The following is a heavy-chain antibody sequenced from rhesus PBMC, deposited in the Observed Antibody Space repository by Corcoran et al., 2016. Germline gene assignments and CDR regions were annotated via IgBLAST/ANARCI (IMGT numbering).Heavy chain of an antibody. V-gene: IGHV7-114*01. D-gene: IGHD6-37*01. CDR3: ARKGYSGGWKIDY. Sequence: QVQLVQSGAEVKQPGASVKVSCKASGYTFPSYGMNWVRQAHGQRLEWMGWINTDTGNPTNAQGFKERFTFSMDTSISTAYLQISSLKAEDTAVYYCARKGYSGGWKIDYWGQGVLVTVSS. J-gene: IGHJ4*01. CDR1: GYTFPSYG. CDR2: INTDTGNP.